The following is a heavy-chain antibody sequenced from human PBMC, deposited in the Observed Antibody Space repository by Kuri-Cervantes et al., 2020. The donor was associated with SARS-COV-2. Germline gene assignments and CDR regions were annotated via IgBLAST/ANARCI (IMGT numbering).Heavy chain of an antibody. CDR1: GFTFSSYW. J-gene: IGHJ6*02. CDR2: ISYDGSNK. V-gene: IGHV3-30*03. CDR3: ARYGFGYSTFYGMDV. Sequence: GGSLRLSCAASGFTFSSYWMSWVRQAPGKGLEWVAVISYDGSNKYYADSVKGRFTISRDNSKNTLYLQMNSLRAEDTAVYYCARYGFGYSTFYGMDVWGQGTTVTVSS. D-gene: IGHD6-13*01.